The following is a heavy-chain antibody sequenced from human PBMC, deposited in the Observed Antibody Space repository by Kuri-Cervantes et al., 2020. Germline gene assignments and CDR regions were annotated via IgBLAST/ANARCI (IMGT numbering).Heavy chain of an antibody. J-gene: IGHJ4*02. CDR3: ARTPEMAIYFDY. V-gene: IGHV3-30-3*01. Sequence: GGSLRLPCAASGFTFSSYAMHWVRQAPGKGLEWVAVISYDGSNKYYADSVKGRFTISRDNSKNTLYLQMNSLRAEDTAVYYCARTPEMAIYFDYWGQGTLVTVSS. CDR1: GFTFSSYA. D-gene: IGHD5-24*01. CDR2: ISYDGSNK.